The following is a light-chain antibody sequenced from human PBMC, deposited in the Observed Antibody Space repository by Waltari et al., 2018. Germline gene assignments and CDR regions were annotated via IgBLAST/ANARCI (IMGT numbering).Light chain of an antibody. CDR1: SSDVGNSDL. J-gene: IGLJ1*01. CDR2: EVI. Sequence: QSALTQPASVSGSPGQSITISCTGTSSDVGNSDLVSWYQHLPGKPPKLLIYEVIKRPSGISNRFSASKSGNTASLTISGLQAEDEGDYFCCSYAGSRTYYVFGTGTTVSV. V-gene: IGLV2-23*02. CDR3: CSYAGSRTYYV.